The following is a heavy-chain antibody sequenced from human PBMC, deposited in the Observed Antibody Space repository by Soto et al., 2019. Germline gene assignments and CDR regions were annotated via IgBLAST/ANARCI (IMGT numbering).Heavy chain of an antibody. CDR1: GGSISSGGYS. V-gene: IGHV4-30-2*01. D-gene: IGHD4-17*01. Sequence: QLQLQESGSGLVKPSQTLSLTCAVSGGSISSGGYSWSWIRQPPGKGLEWIGYIYHSGSTYYNPSLKSRVPXXVXRSKNQLTLKLSAVAAADTAVYYCARGMTTVTTFDYWGQGTLVTVSS. J-gene: IGHJ4*02. CDR3: ARGMTTVTTFDY. CDR2: IYHSGST.